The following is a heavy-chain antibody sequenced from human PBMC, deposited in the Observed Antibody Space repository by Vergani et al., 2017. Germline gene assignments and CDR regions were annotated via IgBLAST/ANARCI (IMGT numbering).Heavy chain of an antibody. CDR3: ARVFIAVAGTDAFDI. J-gene: IGHJ3*02. D-gene: IGHD6-19*01. CDR1: GFTFDDYA. CDR2: ISGDGGST. V-gene: IGHV3-43*02. Sequence: EVQLVESGGGVVQPGGSLRLSCAASGFTFDDYAMHWVRQAPGKGLEWVSLISGDGGSTYYADSVKGRFTISRDNSKNSLYLQMNSLRTEDTALYYCARVFIAVAGTDAFDIWGQGTMVTVSS.